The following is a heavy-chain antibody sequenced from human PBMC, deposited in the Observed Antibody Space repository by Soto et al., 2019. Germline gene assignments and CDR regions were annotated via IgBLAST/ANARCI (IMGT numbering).Heavy chain of an antibody. CDR2: IYYSGST. Sequence: PSETLSLTCTVSGGSISSYYWSWIRQPPGKGLEWIGYIYYSGSTNYNPSLKSRVTISVDTSKNQFSLKLGSVTAADTAVYYCARGRDASLGVYFDYWGQGTLVTVSS. V-gene: IGHV4-59*12. D-gene: IGHD3-16*01. J-gene: IGHJ4*02. CDR3: ARGRDASLGVYFDY. CDR1: GGSISSYY.